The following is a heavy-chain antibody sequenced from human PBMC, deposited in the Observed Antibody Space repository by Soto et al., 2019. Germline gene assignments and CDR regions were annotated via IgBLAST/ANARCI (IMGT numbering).Heavy chain of an antibody. Sequence: SETLSLTCIVSGDSISPYYWTWIRQPPGKGLEWIGHIYYSRSPNYNPSLKSRVTISVDTSKNQFSLKLNSVTAADTAVYYCARLEYHFDYWGQGTLVTVSS. CDR3: ARLEYHFDY. CDR2: IYYSRSP. D-gene: IGHD2-2*01. CDR1: GDSISPYY. J-gene: IGHJ4*02. V-gene: IGHV4-59*01.